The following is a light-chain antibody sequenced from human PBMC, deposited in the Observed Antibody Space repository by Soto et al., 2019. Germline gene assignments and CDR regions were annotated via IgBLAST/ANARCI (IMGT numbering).Light chain of an antibody. CDR3: SSYAGSNNVV. CDR1: SSDVGGYNY. Sequence: QSVLTQPPSATGYPGQSVSISCTGTSSDVGGYNYVSWYQQHPGKAPKLMIYEVSKRPSGVPDRFSGSNSGNTPSLTVYGLQAEDEADYYCSSYAGSNNVVFGGGTK. V-gene: IGLV2-8*01. CDR2: EVS. J-gene: IGLJ2*01.